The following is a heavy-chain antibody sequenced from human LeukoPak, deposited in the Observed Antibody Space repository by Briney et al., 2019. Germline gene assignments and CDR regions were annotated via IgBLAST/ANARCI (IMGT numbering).Heavy chain of an antibody. J-gene: IGHJ3*02. D-gene: IGHD3-16*01. CDR2: FDPEDGET. CDR3: ATDRWANGAFDI. CDR1: GYTLTELS. Sequence: ASVKVSCKVSGYTLTELSMHWVRQAPGQGLEWRGGFDPEDGETIYAQKFQGRVTMTEDTSTDTAYMELSSLRSEDTAVYYCATDRWANGAFDIWGQGTMVTVSS. V-gene: IGHV1-24*01.